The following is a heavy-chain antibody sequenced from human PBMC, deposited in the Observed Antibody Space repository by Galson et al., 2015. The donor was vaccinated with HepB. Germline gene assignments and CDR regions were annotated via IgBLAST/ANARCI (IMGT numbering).Heavy chain of an antibody. D-gene: IGHD2-21*02. V-gene: IGHV4-4*02. CDR1: GGSISSSNW. CDR2: IYHSGST. Sequence: ETLSLTCAVSGGSISSSNWWSWVRQPPGKGLEWIGEIYHSGSTNYNPSLKSRVTISVDKSKNQFSLKLSSVTAADTAVYYCARTYCGGDCYSDYWGQGTLVTVSS. J-gene: IGHJ4*02. CDR3: ARTYCGGDCYSDY.